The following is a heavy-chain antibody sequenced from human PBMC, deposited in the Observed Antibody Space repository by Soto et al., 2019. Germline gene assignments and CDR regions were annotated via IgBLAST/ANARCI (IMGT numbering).Heavy chain of an antibody. D-gene: IGHD3-22*01. CDR2: ISSRSSYI. CDR1: GFRVCSSG. CDR3: ARPYCYDSRGYSDPLFGY. V-gene: IGHV3-21*01. Sequence: GGSLRLCCAASGFRVCSSGVNLVRQAPGKGLEWVSSISSRSSYIYYADSVKGRFTISRDNAKNSLYLQMNSLRAEDTAVYYSARPYCYDSRGYSDPLFGYWGQGTLVSVSS. J-gene: IGHJ4*02.